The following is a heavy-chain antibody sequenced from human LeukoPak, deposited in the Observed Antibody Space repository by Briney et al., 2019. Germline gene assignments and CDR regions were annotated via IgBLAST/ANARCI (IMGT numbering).Heavy chain of an antibody. J-gene: IGHJ5*02. V-gene: IGHV4-59*11. CDR1: GGSFSSHY. CDR3: ARGSGWYYP. CDR2: IYYSGTT. D-gene: IGHD6-19*01. Sequence: SETLSLTCTVSGGSFSSHYWRWVRQPPGKGLEWIGNIYYSGTTNYNPSLKSRVTISVDTSKNQSSLKLSSVTAADTAVYYCARGSGWYYPWGQGTLVTVSS.